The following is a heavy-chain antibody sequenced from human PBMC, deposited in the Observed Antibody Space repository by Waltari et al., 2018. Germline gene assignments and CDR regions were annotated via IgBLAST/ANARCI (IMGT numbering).Heavy chain of an antibody. Sequence: QVQLVQSGAEVKKPGAAVKVSCKASGYTFTSYGISRVRQAPGQGLEWMGWISAYNGNTNYAQKLQGRVTMTTDTSTSTAYMELRSLRSDDTAVYYCARGITGTTSYYYGMDVWGQGTTVTVSS. D-gene: IGHD1-7*01. J-gene: IGHJ6*02. V-gene: IGHV1-18*04. CDR3: ARGITGTTSYYYGMDV. CDR2: ISAYNGNT. CDR1: GYTFTSYG.